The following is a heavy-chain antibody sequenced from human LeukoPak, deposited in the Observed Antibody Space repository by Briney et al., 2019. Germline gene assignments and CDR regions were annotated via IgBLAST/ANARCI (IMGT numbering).Heavy chain of an antibody. CDR3: AKEVRGSSYYYGMDV. J-gene: IGHJ6*02. Sequence: GGSLRLSCAASGFTFSSYAMSWVRQAPGKGLEWVSAISGSGGSTYYADSVKGRFTISRDNSKNTLYLQMNSLRAEDTAVFYCAKEVRGSSYYYGMDVWGQGTTVTVSS. CDR2: ISGSGGST. CDR1: GFTFSSYA. D-gene: IGHD3-10*01. V-gene: IGHV3-23*01.